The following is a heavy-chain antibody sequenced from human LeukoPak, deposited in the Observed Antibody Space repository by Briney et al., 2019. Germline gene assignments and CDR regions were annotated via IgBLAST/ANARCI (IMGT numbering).Heavy chain of an antibody. D-gene: IGHD2-15*01. J-gene: IGHJ6*04. CDR3: AKDRGYCSGGSCYGMDV. V-gene: IGHV3-21*01. CDR1: GFTFSSYS. CDR2: ISSSSSYI. Sequence: GGSLRLSCAASGFTFSSYSMNWVRQAPGKGLEWVSSISSSSSYIYYADSVKGRFTISRDNAKNSLYLQMNSLRAEDTAVYYCAKDRGYCSGGSCYGMDVWGKGTTVTVSS.